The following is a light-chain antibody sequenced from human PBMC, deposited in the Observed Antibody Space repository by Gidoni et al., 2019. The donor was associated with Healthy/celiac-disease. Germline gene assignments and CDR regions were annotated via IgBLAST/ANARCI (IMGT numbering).Light chain of an antibody. Sequence: EIVLTQSPGTLSLSPGERATLSCRASQSVSSSYLAWYQQKPGQAPRLLIYGASSRATGIPDRFSGSGSGTDFTLTISRLDPEDFAVYYCQQYGSSRTFGQGTKVEIK. CDR1: QSVSSSY. CDR2: GAS. J-gene: IGKJ1*01. V-gene: IGKV3-20*01. CDR3: QQYGSSRT.